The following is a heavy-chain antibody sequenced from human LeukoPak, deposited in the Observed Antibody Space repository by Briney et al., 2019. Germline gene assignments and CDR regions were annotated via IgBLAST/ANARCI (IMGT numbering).Heavy chain of an antibody. CDR2: ISLSSDPI. V-gene: IGHV3-48*02. Sequence: GGSLRLSCAASGFTFSSYGMNWVRQAPGKGLEWVSFISLSSDPIYYADSVQGRFAVSRDNAKNSLFLQMSSLRDEDTAVYYCARVPNSGGYYPSDYWGQGTLVTLSS. CDR3: ARVPNSGGYYPSDY. D-gene: IGHD3-22*01. CDR1: GFTFSSYG. J-gene: IGHJ4*02.